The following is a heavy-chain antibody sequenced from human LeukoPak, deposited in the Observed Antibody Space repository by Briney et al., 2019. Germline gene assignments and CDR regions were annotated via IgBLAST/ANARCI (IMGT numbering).Heavy chain of an antibody. CDR1: GFIFSSYG. J-gene: IGHJ4*02. Sequence: PGGSLRLSCAASGFIFSSYGMHWVRQAPDKGLEWVAFIRYDGSRKYYADSMKGRFTISRDNAKNSLYLQMNSLRAEDTAVYYCARDPYDSSGYYPYYFDYWGQGTLVTVSS. CDR2: IRYDGSRK. D-gene: IGHD3-22*01. V-gene: IGHV3-30*02. CDR3: ARDPYDSSGYYPYYFDY.